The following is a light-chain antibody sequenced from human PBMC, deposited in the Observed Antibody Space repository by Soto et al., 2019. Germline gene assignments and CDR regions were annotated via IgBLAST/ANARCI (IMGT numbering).Light chain of an antibody. CDR3: QQRNSWPIT. CDR1: QDISSF. Sequence: IQLTQSPSSLSSSLGDSVTLPCRASQDISSFLAWYQQKPGQAPRLLIYAASTWESGVPSRFSGSGSGTDFTLTISSLQPEDFATYYCQQRNSWPITFGQGTRLEIK. V-gene: IGKV1-9*01. CDR2: AAS. J-gene: IGKJ5*01.